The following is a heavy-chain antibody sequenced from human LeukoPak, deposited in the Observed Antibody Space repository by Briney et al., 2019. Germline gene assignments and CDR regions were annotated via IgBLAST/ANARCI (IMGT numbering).Heavy chain of an antibody. D-gene: IGHD3-10*01. J-gene: IGHJ3*02. CDR3: ARGISSITGKFDAFDI. V-gene: IGHV4-39*07. Sequence: SETLSLTCTVSGGSISSSRYYWGWIRQPPGKGLEWSGEINHSGSTNYNPSLKSRVTISVDTSKNQFSLKLSSVTAADTAVYYCARGISSITGKFDAFDIWGQGTMVTVSS. CDR1: GGSISSSRYY. CDR2: INHSGST.